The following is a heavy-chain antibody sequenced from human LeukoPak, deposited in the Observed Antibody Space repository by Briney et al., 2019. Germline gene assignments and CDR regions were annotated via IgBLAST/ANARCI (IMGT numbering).Heavy chain of an antibody. CDR2: MNPSSGHT. V-gene: IGHV1-8*01. CDR1: GYSFINYD. D-gene: IGHD2-8*02. CDR3: ARANWGVLGVPRLDY. J-gene: IGHJ4*02. Sequence: ASVKVSCKTSGYSFINYDINWVRQASGQGLEGMGWMNPSSGHTGLAQKFEGRVTITRDTSMSTAHMELSSLRSEDTAVYYCARANWGVLGVPRLDYWGQGTLVTVSS.